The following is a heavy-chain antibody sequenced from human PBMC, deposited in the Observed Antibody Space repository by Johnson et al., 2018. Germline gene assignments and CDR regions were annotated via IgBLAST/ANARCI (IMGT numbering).Heavy chain of an antibody. V-gene: IGHV3-30*18. CDR3: AKDQLQRSSSWPDY. CDR2: ISYDGSNK. Sequence: VQLVESGGGVVQPGRSLRVSCAASGFTFSAYGMHWVRQAPGKGLEWVAVISYDGSNKYYADSVKGRFTISRDKSKNTLYLQMNSLRAEDTAVYYCAKDQLQRSSSWPDYWGQGTLVTVSS. CDR1: GFTFSAYG. D-gene: IGHD6-13*01. J-gene: IGHJ4*02.